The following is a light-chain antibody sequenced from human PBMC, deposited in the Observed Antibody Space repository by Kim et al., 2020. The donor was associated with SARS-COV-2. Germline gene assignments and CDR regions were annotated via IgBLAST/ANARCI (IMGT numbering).Light chain of an antibody. J-gene: IGKJ2*01. CDR3: QQHYSTPQT. CDR2: WAS. V-gene: IGKV4-1*01. Sequence: DIVMTQSPDSLAVSLGERATINCKSSQTVLYSSNNKNYLAWYQQRPGQPPKLLISWASTRESGVPDRFSGSGSGTAFTLTISSLQAEDVAVYYCQQHYSTPQTFGQGTKLEIK. CDR1: QTVLYSSNNKNY.